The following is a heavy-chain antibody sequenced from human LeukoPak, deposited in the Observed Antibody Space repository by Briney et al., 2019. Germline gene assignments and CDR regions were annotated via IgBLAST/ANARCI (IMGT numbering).Heavy chain of an antibody. CDR1: GFTFSSYS. CDR3: ARGDLATVTGGDY. D-gene: IGHD4-17*01. Sequence: PGGSLRLSCAASGFTFSSYSMNWVRQAPGKGLEWVSSISSSSSYIYYADSVKGRFTISRDNAKNSLYLQMNSLRAEDTAVYYCARGDLATVTGGDYWGQGTLVTVSS. J-gene: IGHJ4*02. CDR2: ISSSSSYI. V-gene: IGHV3-21*01.